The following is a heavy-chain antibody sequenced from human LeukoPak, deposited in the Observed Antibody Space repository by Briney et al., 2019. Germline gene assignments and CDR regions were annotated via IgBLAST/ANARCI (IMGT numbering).Heavy chain of an antibody. V-gene: IGHV4-4*07. Sequence: SETLSHTCTVSGGSINNYHWSWIRQPAGKGLEWIAQIHSSGSTNYNPPLKSRVTMSIDTPENQLSLTLTSVTAADTAVYYCARRDISSGWSFDSSGQGTLVTVSS. CDR1: GGSINNYH. CDR2: IHSSGST. D-gene: IGHD6-19*01. J-gene: IGHJ5*01. CDR3: ARRDISSGWSFDS.